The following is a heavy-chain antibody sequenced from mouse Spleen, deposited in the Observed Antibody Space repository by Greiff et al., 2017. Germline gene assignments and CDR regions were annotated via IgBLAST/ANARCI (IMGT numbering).Heavy chain of an antibody. V-gene: IGHV1-18*01. CDR1: GYTFTDYN. J-gene: IGHJ4*01. CDR2: INPNNGGT. CDR3: ARSSSGYKDYYAMDY. Sequence: VQLQQSGPELVKPGASVKIPCKASGYTFTDYNMDWVKQSHGKSLEWIGDINPNNGGTIYNQKFKGKATLTVDKSSSTAYMELRSLTSEDTAVYYCARSSSGYKDYYAMDYWGQGTSVTVSS. D-gene: IGHD3-1*01.